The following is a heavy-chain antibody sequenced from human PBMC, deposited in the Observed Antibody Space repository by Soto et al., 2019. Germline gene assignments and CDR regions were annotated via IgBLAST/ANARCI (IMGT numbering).Heavy chain of an antibody. CDR3: ARARSLYYDFWSGTVSTTNWFDP. D-gene: IGHD3-3*01. Sequence: ASVKVSCKASGYTFTSYYMHWVRQAPGQGLEWMGIINPSGGSTSYAQKFQGRVTMTRDTSTSTVYMELSSLRSEDTAVYYCARARSLYYDFWSGTVSTTNWFDPWGQGTLVTVS. CDR1: GYTFTSYY. V-gene: IGHV1-46*03. CDR2: INPSGGST. J-gene: IGHJ5*02.